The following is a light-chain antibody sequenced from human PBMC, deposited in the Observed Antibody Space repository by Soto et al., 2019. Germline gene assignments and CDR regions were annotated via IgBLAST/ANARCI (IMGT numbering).Light chain of an antibody. V-gene: IGLV2-14*03. Sequence: QSVLTQPASVSGSPGQSITISCTGTSSDVGGYNYVSWYQHHPGKAPKLLIYAVSNRPSGVSNRFSGSKSGNTASLTISGLQAEDEADYYCSSYTSSTTHYVFGTGTKVPV. CDR1: SSDVGGYNY. CDR3: SSYTSSTTHYV. CDR2: AVS. J-gene: IGLJ1*01.